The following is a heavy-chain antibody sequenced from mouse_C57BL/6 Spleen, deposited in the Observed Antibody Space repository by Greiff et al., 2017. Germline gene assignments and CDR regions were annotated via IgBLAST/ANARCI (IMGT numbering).Heavy chain of an antibody. CDR3: ASRDYYAMDY. Sequence: EVKLQESGPGLVKPSQSLSLTCSVTGYSITSGYYWNCIRQFPGNKLEWMGYISYDGSNNYNPSLKNRISITRDTSKNQFFLKLNSVTTEDTATYYCASRDYYAMDYWGQGTSVTVSS. J-gene: IGHJ4*01. V-gene: IGHV3-6*01. CDR1: GYSITSGYY. D-gene: IGHD3-1*01. CDR2: ISYDGSN.